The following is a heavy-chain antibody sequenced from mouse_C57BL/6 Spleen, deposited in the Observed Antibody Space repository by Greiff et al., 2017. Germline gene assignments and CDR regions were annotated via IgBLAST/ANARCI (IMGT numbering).Heavy chain of an antibody. V-gene: IGHV1-18*01. J-gene: IGHJ4*01. CDR3: ARSSGYAMDY. D-gene: IGHD3-2*02. CDR1: GYTFTDYN. CDR2: INPNNGGT. Sequence: EVQLQQSGPELVKPGASVKIPCKASGYTFTDYNMDWVKQSHGKSLEWIGDINPNNGGTIDNQKFKGKAKLTVDKSSSTAYMELRSLTSEDTAVYYCARSSGYAMDYWGQGTSVTVSS.